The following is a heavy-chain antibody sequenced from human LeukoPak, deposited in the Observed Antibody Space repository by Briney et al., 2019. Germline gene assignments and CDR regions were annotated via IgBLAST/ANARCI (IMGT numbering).Heavy chain of an antibody. CDR3: ARSPSGYSGYDPVHY. J-gene: IGHJ4*02. V-gene: IGHV1-69*13. CDR2: IIPIFGTA. Sequence: SVKVSCKASGGTFSSYAISWVRQAPGQGLEWMGGIIPIFGTANYAQKFQGRVTITADDSTSTAYMELSSLRSEDTAVYYCARSPSGYSGYDPVHYWGQGTLVTVSS. CDR1: GGTFSSYA. D-gene: IGHD5-12*01.